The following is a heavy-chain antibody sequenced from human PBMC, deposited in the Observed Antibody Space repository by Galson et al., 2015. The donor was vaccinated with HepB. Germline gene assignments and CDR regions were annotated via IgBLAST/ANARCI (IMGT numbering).Heavy chain of an antibody. CDR1: GFTFSSYA. V-gene: IGHV3-30-3*01. Sequence: SLRLSCAASGFTFSSYAMHWVRQAPGKGLEWVAVISYDGSNKYYADSVKGRFTISRDNSKNTLYLQMNSLRAEDTAVYYCAKDRVEWLFLFDYWGQGTLVTVSS. CDR3: AKDRVEWLFLFDY. CDR2: ISYDGSNK. J-gene: IGHJ4*02. D-gene: IGHD3-3*01.